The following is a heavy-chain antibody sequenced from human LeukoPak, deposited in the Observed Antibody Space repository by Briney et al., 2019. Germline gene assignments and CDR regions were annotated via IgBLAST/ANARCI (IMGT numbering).Heavy chain of an antibody. D-gene: IGHD1-14*01. V-gene: IGHV3-7*03. CDR2: IKEDGSEK. CDR3: ARAKAPNRYYMDV. J-gene: IGHJ6*03. CDR1: GFTFSRYW. Sequence: GGSLRLSCAASGFTFSRYWMSWVRQAPGKGLEWVANIKEDGSEKYYVDPVKGRFTISRDNAKNSLYLQMNSLRAEDTAVYYCARAKAPNRYYMDVWGKGTTVTISS.